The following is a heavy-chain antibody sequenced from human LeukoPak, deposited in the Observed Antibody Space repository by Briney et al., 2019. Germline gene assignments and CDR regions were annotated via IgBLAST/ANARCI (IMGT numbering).Heavy chain of an antibody. CDR2: ISASSSYF. CDR1: GFTFSSYG. Sequence: PGGSLRLSCAASGFTFSSYGMHWVRQAPGKGLEWVSFISASSSYFYHADSVKGRFTISRDNAKNSLFLQMNSLRAEDTAVYYCARVHYGSGIYFYGMDVWGQGTTVTVSS. CDR3: ARVHYGSGIYFYGMDV. V-gene: IGHV3-21*01. D-gene: IGHD3-10*01. J-gene: IGHJ6*02.